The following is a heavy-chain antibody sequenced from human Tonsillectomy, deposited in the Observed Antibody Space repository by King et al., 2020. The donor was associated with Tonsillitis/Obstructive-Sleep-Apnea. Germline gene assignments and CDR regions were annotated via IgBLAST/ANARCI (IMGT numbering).Heavy chain of an antibody. CDR3: ARGATYYDFWSGGNYYYMDV. V-gene: IGHV3-13*04. Sequence: VQLGESGGGLVQPGGSLRLSCAASGFTFSSYDMHWVRQATGKDLEWVAAMGTAGDTYYPVSVKGRFTISRENAKNSLYIQLNSLRAGDTAVYYCARGATYYDFWSGGNYYYMDVWGKGTTVTVSS. J-gene: IGHJ6*03. CDR1: GFTFSSYD. CDR2: MGTAGDT. D-gene: IGHD3-3*01.